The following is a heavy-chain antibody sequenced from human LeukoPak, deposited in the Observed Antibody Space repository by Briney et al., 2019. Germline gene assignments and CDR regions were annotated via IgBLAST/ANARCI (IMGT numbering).Heavy chain of an antibody. D-gene: IGHD2-2*01. V-gene: IGHV3-64D*06. J-gene: IGHJ4*02. Sequence: KAGGSLRLSCAASGFTFSSYAMHWVRQAPGKGLEYVSGISSKGGGTYYADSVKGRFTISRDNSKNTLYLQMSSLRAEDTAVYYCVKLCSSASPDFDYWGQGTLVTVSS. CDR1: GFTFSSYA. CDR2: ISSKGGGT. CDR3: VKLCSSASPDFDY.